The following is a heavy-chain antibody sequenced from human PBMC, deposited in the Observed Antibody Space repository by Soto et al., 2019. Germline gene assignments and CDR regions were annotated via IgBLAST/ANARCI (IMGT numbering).Heavy chain of an antibody. CDR3: ARDSYSSGWYYYYGMDF. V-gene: IGHV3-53*04. CDR2: IYSGGST. CDR1: GFTVSSNY. Sequence: GGSLRLSCAASGFTVSSNYMSWVRQAPGKGLEWVSVIYSGGSTYYADSVKGRFTISRHNSKNTLYLQMNSLRAEDTAVYYCARDSYSSGWYYYYGMDFWGQGT. J-gene: IGHJ6*02. D-gene: IGHD6-19*01.